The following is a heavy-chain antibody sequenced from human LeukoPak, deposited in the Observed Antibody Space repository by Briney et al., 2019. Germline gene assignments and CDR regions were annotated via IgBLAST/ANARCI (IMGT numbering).Heavy chain of an antibody. CDR1: GYTFTSYA. CDR2: INAGNGNT. D-gene: IGHD6-6*01. V-gene: IGHV1-3*01. CDR3: ARDYYSSSFDYYYYGMDV. Sequence: GASVKVSCKASGYTFTSYAMHWVRQAPGQRLEWMGWINAGNGNTKYSQKFQGRVTITADESTSTAYMELSSLRSEDTAVYYCARDYYSSSFDYYYYGMDVWGQGTTVTVSS. J-gene: IGHJ6*02.